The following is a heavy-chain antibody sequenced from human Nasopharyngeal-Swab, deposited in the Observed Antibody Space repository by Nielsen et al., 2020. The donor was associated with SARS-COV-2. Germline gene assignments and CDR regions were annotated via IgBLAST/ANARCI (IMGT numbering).Heavy chain of an antibody. D-gene: IGHD3-10*01. V-gene: IGHV3-48*03. J-gene: IGHJ6*02. CDR2: ISSSGSTI. CDR3: ARDREVRGVYYYYYGMDV. Sequence: GESLKISCAASGFTFSSYEMNWVRQAPGKGLESVSYISSSGSTIYYADSVKGRFTISRDNAKNSLYLQMNSLRAEDTAVYYCARDREVRGVYYYYYGMDVWGQGTTVTVSS. CDR1: GFTFSSYE.